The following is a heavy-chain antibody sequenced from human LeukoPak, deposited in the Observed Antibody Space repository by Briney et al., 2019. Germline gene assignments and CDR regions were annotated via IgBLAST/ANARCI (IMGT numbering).Heavy chain of an antibody. J-gene: IGHJ5*02. CDR1: GGSISSSSYF. CDR2: IYYSGTT. D-gene: IGHD3-22*01. CDR3: ATADAVKSTRPNWFDP. Sequence: SETLSLTCTVSGGSISSSSYFCAWIRPPPGKGLEWIGTIYYSGTTYYNPSLKSRVIISVDRSTNKFSLKLSSVTAADTAVYYCATADAVKSTRPNWFDPWGQGTLVTVSS. V-gene: IGHV4-39*01.